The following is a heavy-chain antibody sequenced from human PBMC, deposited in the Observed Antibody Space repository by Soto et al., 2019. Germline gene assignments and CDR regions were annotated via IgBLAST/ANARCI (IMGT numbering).Heavy chain of an antibody. CDR1: GFTFSTFA. V-gene: IGHV3-23*01. CDR3: AKDQWWMCSSTNCYLFDY. J-gene: IGHJ4*02. D-gene: IGHD2-2*01. CDR2: VTNSGGST. Sequence: EVQLLESGGGLVQPGGSLRLSCAASGFTFSTFAMNWVRQAPGRGLEWVSTVTNSGGSTYYADSVKGRFTISRDNSKNTVYLQMNSLRAEDTAVYYCAKDQWWMCSSTNCYLFDYWGQGALVTVSS.